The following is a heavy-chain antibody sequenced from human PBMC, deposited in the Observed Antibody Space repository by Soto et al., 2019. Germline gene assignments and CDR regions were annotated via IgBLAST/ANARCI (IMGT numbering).Heavy chain of an antibody. V-gene: IGHV3-73*02. CDR2: IRSKANSYAT. J-gene: IGHJ4*02. CDR3: TRRASNFDY. CDR1: GFTFSGSA. Sequence: EVQLVESGGGLVQPGGSLKLSCAASGFTFSGSAMHWVRQASGKGLEWVGRIRSKANSYATAYAASVKGRFTISRDDSKNTAYLQMNSLKNEDTAVYYCTRRASNFDYWGQGTLVTVSS.